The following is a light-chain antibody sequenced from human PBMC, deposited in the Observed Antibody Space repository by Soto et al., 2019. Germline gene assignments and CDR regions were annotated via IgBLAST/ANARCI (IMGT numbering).Light chain of an antibody. CDR1: QIVSDNF. V-gene: IGKV3-20*01. J-gene: IGKJ2*01. CDR3: QQYGRSTYT. Sequence: EIVLTQSPGTLSLSPGERATLACGASQIVSDNFLAWYQQKPGQAPRLLIYGASSRANGIPDRFSGSGSGTDFTLTISRLEPGDFAVYYCQQYGRSTYTFGQGTTLDIK. CDR2: GAS.